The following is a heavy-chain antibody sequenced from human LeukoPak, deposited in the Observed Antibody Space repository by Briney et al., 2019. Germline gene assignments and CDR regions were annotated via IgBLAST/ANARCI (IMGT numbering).Heavy chain of an antibody. CDR2: INHSGST. D-gene: IGHD3-3*01. V-gene: IGHV4-39*07. CDR1: GGSISSGRYY. CDR3: ARGTYDFWSGYSYWYFDL. J-gene: IGHJ2*01. Sequence: SETLSLTCTVSGGSISSGRYYWGWIRQPPGKGLEWIGEINHSGSTNYNPSLKSRVTISVDTSKNQFSLKLSSVTAADTAVYYCARGTYDFWSGYSYWYFDLWGRGTLVTVSS.